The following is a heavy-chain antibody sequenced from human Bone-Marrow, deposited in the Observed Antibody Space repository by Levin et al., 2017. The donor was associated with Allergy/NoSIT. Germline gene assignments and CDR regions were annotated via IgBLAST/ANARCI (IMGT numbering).Heavy chain of an antibody. CDR1: GYRFIDYF. Sequence: VASVKVSCKTSGYRFIDYFIHWVRHVPGQGLEWVGWLNPYTAGTNYPQKFQGRVTMTSDTSTSTAYLELITLTSDDTAFYYCARPRSAATGTNFVFWGQGTLITVSS. CDR2: LNPYTAGT. CDR3: ARPRSAATGTNFVF. V-gene: IGHV1-2*02. J-gene: IGHJ4*02. D-gene: IGHD1-14*01.